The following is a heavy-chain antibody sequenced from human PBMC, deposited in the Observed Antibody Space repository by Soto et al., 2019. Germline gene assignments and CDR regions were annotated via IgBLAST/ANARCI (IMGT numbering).Heavy chain of an antibody. CDR3: ARYSSSSAGYGYYYGMDV. V-gene: IGHV4-39*01. CDR2: IYYSGST. CDR1: GGSISSSSYY. D-gene: IGHD6-6*01. Sequence: PSETLSLTCTVSGGSISSSSYYWGWIRQPPGKGLEWIGSIYYSGSTYYNPSLKSRVTISVDTSKNQFSLKLSSVTAADTAVYYCARYSSSSAGYGYYYGMDVWGQGTRVPVSS. J-gene: IGHJ6*02.